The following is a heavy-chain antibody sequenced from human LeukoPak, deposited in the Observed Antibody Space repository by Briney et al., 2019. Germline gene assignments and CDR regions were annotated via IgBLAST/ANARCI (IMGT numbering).Heavy chain of an antibody. Sequence: PGGSLRLSCAASGFTFDDYGMSWVRQAPGKGLEWVSGINWNGGSTGYADSVKGRFTISRDNAKNSLYLQMNSLRAEDTALYYFASLPLDDYGDYCGQGTLVTVSS. CDR1: GFTFDDYG. J-gene: IGHJ4*02. D-gene: IGHD4-17*01. V-gene: IGHV3-20*04. CDR3: ASLPLDDYGDY. CDR2: INWNGGST.